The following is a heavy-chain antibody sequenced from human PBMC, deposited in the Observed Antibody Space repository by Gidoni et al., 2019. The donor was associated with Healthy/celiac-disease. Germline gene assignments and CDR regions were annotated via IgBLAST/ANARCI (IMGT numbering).Heavy chain of an antibody. Sequence: EVQFGESGAGLVQPGRSLALSCPASASPFPDFPMSWVRQAPGEGQECVGFSGRKAYGEKIKYAASVEGRVTITRDDSKSIAYLLMNSLKTEDTAVYYCTRGGNGANSGYMDVWGKGTTVTVSS. CDR2: SGRKAYGEKI. CDR3: TRGGNGANSGYMDV. CDR1: ASPFPDFP. D-gene: IGHD2-8*01. V-gene: IGHV3-49*04. J-gene: IGHJ6*03.